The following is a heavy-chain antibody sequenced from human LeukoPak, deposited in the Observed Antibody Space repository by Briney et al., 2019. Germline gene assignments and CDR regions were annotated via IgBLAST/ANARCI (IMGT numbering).Heavy chain of an antibody. Sequence: ASVKVSCKASGYTFTSYDINWVRQATGQWLEWMGWMNPNSGNTGYAQKFQGRVTITRNTSISTAYMELSSLRSEDTAVYCCARVSTTSFYYYYYYYMDVWGKGTTVTVSS. CDR3: ARVSTTSFYYYYYYYMDV. V-gene: IGHV1-8*01. J-gene: IGHJ6*03. D-gene: IGHD2-2*01. CDR1: GYTFTSYD. CDR2: MNPNSGNT.